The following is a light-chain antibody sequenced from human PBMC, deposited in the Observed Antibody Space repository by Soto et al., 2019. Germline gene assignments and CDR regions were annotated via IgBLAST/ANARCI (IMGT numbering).Light chain of an antibody. V-gene: IGKV3-20*01. CDR1: QSVASRN. CDR3: QQFGNSLWT. CDR2: GTS. Sequence: IVLTQSPGTLSLSPGERATLSCRASQSVASRNLAWYQQNSGQAPRLLIYGTSSRHVHTPDRFSGSGSGTYFPLTISGLEPEDFAEYYCQQFGNSLWTFGQGTKWAI. J-gene: IGKJ1*01.